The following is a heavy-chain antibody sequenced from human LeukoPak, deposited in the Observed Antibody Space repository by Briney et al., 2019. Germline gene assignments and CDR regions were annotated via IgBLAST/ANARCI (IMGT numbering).Heavy chain of an antibody. CDR3: ARDNVISDAFDI. CDR1: GGSINTANYY. Sequence: SETLSLTCNVSGGSINTANYYWTWIRQPPGKGLEWIGYISYSGTPNYNPSLNSRVTISLDTSKNQFSLILNSVTAADTAVYYCARDNVISDAFDIWGQGTMVTVSS. CDR2: ISYSGTP. V-gene: IGHV4-30-4*08. D-gene: IGHD3-10*01. J-gene: IGHJ3*02.